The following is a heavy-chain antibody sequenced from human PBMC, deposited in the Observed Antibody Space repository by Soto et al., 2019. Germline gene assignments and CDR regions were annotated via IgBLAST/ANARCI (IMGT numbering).Heavy chain of an antibody. CDR1: GFTFSNYA. D-gene: IGHD6-13*01. J-gene: IGHJ4*02. CDR3: AKRPLTAAGFDY. V-gene: IGHV3-23*01. CDR2: ITGSGGGT. Sequence: EVQLLESGGGLVQPGGSLRLSCAASGFTFSNYAMTWVRQAPGKGLEWVSVITGSGGGTYFVDSVKGRFTISRDNSTNTGYLQMNSLRAEDTAVYDCAKRPLTAAGFDYWGQGTLVTVSS.